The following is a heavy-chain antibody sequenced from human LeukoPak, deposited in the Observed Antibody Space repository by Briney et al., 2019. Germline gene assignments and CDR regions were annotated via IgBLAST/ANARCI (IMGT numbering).Heavy chain of an antibody. Sequence: ASVKVSCKASGYTFTSYGISWVRQAPGQGLEWMGWISAYNGNTNYAQKLQGRVTMTTDTSTSTAYMELRSLRSDDTAVYYGASLELGYNSGSSLDYWGQGTLVTVSS. J-gene: IGHJ4*02. V-gene: IGHV1-18*01. CDR1: GYTFTSYG. CDR2: ISAYNGNT. CDR3: ASLELGYNSGSSLDY. D-gene: IGHD1-26*01.